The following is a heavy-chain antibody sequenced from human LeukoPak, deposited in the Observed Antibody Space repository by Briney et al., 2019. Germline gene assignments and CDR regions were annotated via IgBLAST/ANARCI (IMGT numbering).Heavy chain of an antibody. CDR2: IYTSGST. V-gene: IGHV4-4*07. D-gene: IGHD6-19*01. J-gene: IGHJ4*02. CDR3: ARVSVAGPRGSFDY. Sequence: PSETLSLTCTVSGVSISSNYCSWIRQPAGKGLEWIGRIYTSGSTNYNPSLKSRVTMSVDTSKNQFSLKLSSVTAADTAVYYCARVSVAGPRGSFDYWGQGTLVTVSS. CDR1: GVSISSNY.